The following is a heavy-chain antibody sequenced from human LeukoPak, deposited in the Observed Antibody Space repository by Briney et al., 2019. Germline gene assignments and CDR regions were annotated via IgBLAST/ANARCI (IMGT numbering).Heavy chain of an antibody. Sequence: GGSLTLSCVGSGFTFDDYAMHWVRQAPGKGLEWVSGINWNSGSTGYADSVKGRFTISRDNAKNSLYLQMNSLKTEDMALYYCTKPSNSYYYDTSGYYLDSWGQGTLVTVSS. V-gene: IGHV3-9*03. CDR2: INWNSGST. J-gene: IGHJ4*02. CDR3: TKPSNSYYYDTSGYYLDS. CDR1: GFTFDDYA. D-gene: IGHD3-22*01.